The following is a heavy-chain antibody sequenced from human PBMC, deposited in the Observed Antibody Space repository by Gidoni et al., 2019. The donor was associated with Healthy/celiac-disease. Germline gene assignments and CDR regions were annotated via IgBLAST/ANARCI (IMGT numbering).Heavy chain of an antibody. CDR1: SYSISRCYS. CDR3: AREMVGVTADKDWFDP. CDR2: IYHSGST. V-gene: IGHV4-38-2*02. D-gene: IGHD2-2*01. Sequence: QVPLQASGPRLVTPSWPLSLSCTVSSYSISRCYSWGWMRQHPGKGLEWMGSIYHSGSTNNNTYKKNRVTITVDKTKNKLSLKLSRGTAADTAVDYCAREMVGVTADKDWFDPWGQGTMVTVSS. J-gene: IGHJ5*02.